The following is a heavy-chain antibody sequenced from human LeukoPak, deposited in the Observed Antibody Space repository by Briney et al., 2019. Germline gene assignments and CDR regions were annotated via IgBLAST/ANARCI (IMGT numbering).Heavy chain of an antibody. Sequence: SQTLSLTCAISGDSVSSNSVTWNWIRQSPSRGLEWLGRTYYRSTLYNDYAVSVRGRITVNPDTSKNQFSLHLNSVTPEDTAVYYCARRLTQYDCFDPWGQGILVTVSS. CDR3: ARRLTQYDCFDP. J-gene: IGHJ5*02. V-gene: IGHV6-1*01. D-gene: IGHD2-2*01. CDR2: TYYRSTLYN. CDR1: GDSVSSNSVT.